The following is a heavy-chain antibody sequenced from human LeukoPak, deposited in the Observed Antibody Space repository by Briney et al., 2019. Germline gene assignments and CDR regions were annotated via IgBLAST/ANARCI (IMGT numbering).Heavy chain of an antibody. CDR2: ISSGGTYI. CDR3: AREEDSSTIRSSHGMDV. V-gene: IGHV3-21*01. Sequence: GGSLRLSCATSGFTFSIYTMNWVRQAPGKGLEWVSCISSGGTYIYNADSVKGRFTISRDDAKNSLYLQMNNLRAEDTAVYYCAREEDSSTIRSSHGMDVWAKGPQSPSP. CDR1: GFTFSIYT. J-gene: IGHJ6*02. D-gene: IGHD6-6*01.